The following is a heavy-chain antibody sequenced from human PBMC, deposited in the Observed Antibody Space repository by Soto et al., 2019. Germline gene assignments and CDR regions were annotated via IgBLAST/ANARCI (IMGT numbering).Heavy chain of an antibody. V-gene: IGHV4-30-4*08. CDR1: GGSISRGDYY. CDR2: IFYSGST. D-gene: IGHD3-22*01. Sequence: SETLSLTCTVSGGSISRGDYYWSWIRQPPGKGLEWIGYIFYSGSTYYNPSLKSRVTISVDTSKNQFSLKLSSVTAADTAVYYCARAPYYYDSSGYSFDYWGKGTLVTVSS. J-gene: IGHJ4*02. CDR3: ARAPYYYDSSGYSFDY.